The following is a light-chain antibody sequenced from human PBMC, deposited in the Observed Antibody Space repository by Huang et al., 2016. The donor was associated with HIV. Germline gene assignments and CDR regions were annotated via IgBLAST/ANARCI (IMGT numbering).Light chain of an antibody. CDR1: QSITRW. CDR3: QQYHDYSLLT. Sequence: EIQMTQSPSTLSASVGDRVTITCRASQSITRWLAYYQQRPGKAPRLLIYKGSVLESGVPSRFSGSGAGTDFTLTISSLEPEDFATYYCQQYHDYSLLTFGGGTRVEI. V-gene: IGKV1-5*03. J-gene: IGKJ4*01. CDR2: KGS.